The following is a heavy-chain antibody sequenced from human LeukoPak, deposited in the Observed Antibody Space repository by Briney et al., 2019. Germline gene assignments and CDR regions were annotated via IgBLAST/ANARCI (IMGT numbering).Heavy chain of an antibody. Sequence: GGSLRLSCAASGFSLSNYWMHWVRQAPGKGLMWVSQISPDGSQTFYADSVKGRFTISRDNAKNTLFLQMDSLRAVDTALYYCVRSLRSADFWGQGTLVTVSS. V-gene: IGHV3-74*01. J-gene: IGHJ4*02. CDR1: GFSLSNYW. CDR3: VRSLRSADF. CDR2: ISPDGSQT.